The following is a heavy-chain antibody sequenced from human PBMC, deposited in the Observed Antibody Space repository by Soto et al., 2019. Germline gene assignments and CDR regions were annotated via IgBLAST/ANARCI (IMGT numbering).Heavy chain of an antibody. Sequence: SETLSLTCTVSGGSPTKYYWSWIRQPDGKGLEWIGRISTSGNVVSKASLRSRLTMSVDTSKNQLSLRLTSVTAADTAVYYCARDNNDFWSLYPLAFDYWGQGALVTVSS. D-gene: IGHD3-3*01. J-gene: IGHJ4*02. CDR3: ARDNNDFWSLYPLAFDY. CDR2: ISTSGNV. V-gene: IGHV4-4*07. CDR1: GGSPTKYY.